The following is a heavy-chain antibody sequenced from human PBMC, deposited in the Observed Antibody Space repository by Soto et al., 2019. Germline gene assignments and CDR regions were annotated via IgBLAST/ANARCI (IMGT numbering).Heavy chain of an antibody. V-gene: IGHV1-69*13. CDR1: EGTFSSHS. CDR2: IIPLFGRT. Sequence: GSSVKVSCKVSEGTFSSHSIVWVRQAARRGLEGMGAIIPLFGRTNYGPKFQGRVTLTADEPTSTAYMELRSLRSEDTAVYYCARAAEYYDILTGYSQRYYGLDVWGQGTPVTVSS. D-gene: IGHD3-9*01. J-gene: IGHJ6*02. CDR3: ARAAEYYDILTGYSQRYYGLDV.